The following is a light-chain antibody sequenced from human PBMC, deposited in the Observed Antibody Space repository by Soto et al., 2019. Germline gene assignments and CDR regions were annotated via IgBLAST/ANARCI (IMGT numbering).Light chain of an antibody. Sequence: EIVLTQSPGTLSLSPGARATLSCRASQSVSSSYLAWYQQKPGQATRLLIYGASSRATGIPDRFSGSGSGTDFTLNISRLEPEDFAVYYCQQYGSFYTFGQGTKLEIK. CDR2: GAS. J-gene: IGKJ2*01. CDR1: QSVSSSY. V-gene: IGKV3-20*01. CDR3: QQYGSFYT.